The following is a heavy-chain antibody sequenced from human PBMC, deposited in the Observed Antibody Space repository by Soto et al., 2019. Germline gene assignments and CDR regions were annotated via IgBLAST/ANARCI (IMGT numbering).Heavy chain of an antibody. CDR2: INHSGST. V-gene: IGHV4-34*01. CDR3: ARGLDVVVPAATSLFDP. J-gene: IGHJ5*02. D-gene: IGHD2-2*01. Sequence: SETLSLTCAVYGGSFSGYYWSWIRQPPGKGLEWIGEINHSGSTNYNPSLKSRVTISVGTSKNQFSLKLSSVTAADTAVYYCARGLDVVVPAATSLFDPWGQGTLVTVSS. CDR1: GGSFSGYY.